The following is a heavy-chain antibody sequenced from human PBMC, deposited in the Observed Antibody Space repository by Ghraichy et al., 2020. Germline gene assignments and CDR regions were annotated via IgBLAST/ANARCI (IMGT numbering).Heavy chain of an antibody. D-gene: IGHD3-10*01. CDR1: GVSITTSHYY. CDR2: TDYSGNT. CDR3: ARDSGRFGEFLSAMTRFDP. J-gene: IGHJ5*02. V-gene: IGHV4-31*03. Sequence: SETLSLTCTVSGVSITTSHYYWTWIRQRPGKGLEWIGHTDYSGNTHYNPSPQRRISISMDTPQNLFSRTLTSVTAAETALYYCARDSGRFGEFLSAMTRFDPWGQGTLVSVPS.